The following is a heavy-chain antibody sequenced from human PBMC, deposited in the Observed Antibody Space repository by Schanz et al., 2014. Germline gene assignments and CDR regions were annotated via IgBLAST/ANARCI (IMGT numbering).Heavy chain of an antibody. CDR2: IYYDGSDK. D-gene: IGHD1-26*01. V-gene: IGHV3-33*08. CDR3: ARVRGSGSYSFHYLDL. CDR1: GFTVSNYA. J-gene: IGHJ4*02. Sequence: QVQLVESGGGVVQPWGSLRLSCTDSGFTVSNYAMSWVRQAPGKGLEWVALIYYDGSDKYYADSVKGRFTISRDNGEDTTYLQMNSLRVEDTGVYYCARVRGSGSYSFHYLDLWGQGTLVTVAS.